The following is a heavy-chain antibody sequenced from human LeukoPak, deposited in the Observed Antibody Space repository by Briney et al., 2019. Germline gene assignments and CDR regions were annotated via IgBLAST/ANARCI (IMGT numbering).Heavy chain of an antibody. CDR2: VRYNGNDK. CDR1: GFTFTAYG. Sequence: GGSLRLSCAASGFTFTAYGMQWVRQAPGKGLEWVAFVRYNGNDKYYADSVKGRFTISRDNSKNTLYLQMNSLRAEDTAVYYCAKRRGGGFDYWGQGTLVTVSS. V-gene: IGHV3-30*02. CDR3: AKRRGGGFDY. J-gene: IGHJ4*02. D-gene: IGHD3-10*01.